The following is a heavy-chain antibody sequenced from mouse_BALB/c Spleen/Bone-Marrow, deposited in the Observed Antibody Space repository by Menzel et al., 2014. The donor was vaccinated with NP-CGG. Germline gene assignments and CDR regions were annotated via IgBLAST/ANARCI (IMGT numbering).Heavy chain of an antibody. CDR3: ASNPYFDY. CDR1: GFSLTSYG. Sequence: VKLVESGPGLVAPSQSLSITCIVSGFSLTSYGVHWVRQPPGKGREWLGVIWAGGSTNYNSALMSRLSISKDNSKSQVFLKMNSLQTDDTAMYYCASNPYFDYWGQGTTLTVSS. D-gene: IGHD6-1*01. V-gene: IGHV2-9*02. J-gene: IGHJ2*01. CDR2: IWAGGST.